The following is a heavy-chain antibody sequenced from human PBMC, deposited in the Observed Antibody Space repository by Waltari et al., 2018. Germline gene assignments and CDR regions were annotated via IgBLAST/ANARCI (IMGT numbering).Heavy chain of an antibody. V-gene: IGHV4-38-2*01. CDR2: IYHSGST. D-gene: IGHD3-10*01. CDR3: ASYYYGSGSYVDY. Sequence: QVQLQESGPGLVKPSETLSLTCAVSGYSISSGYYWGWIRQPPGKGLEWIGSIYHSGSTYYNPSLKSRVTISVDTSKNQFSLKLSSVTAADTAVYYCASYYYGSGSYVDYWGQGTLVTVSS. CDR1: GYSISSGYY. J-gene: IGHJ4*02.